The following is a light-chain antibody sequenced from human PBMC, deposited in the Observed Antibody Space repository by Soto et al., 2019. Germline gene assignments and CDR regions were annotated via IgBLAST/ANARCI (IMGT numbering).Light chain of an antibody. J-gene: IGLJ1*01. CDR3: AAWDDRVSGYV. CDR2: NNN. V-gene: IGLV1-47*02. CDR1: SSNIGSSY. Sequence: QSVLTQPPSTSGTPGPRVTISCSGSSSNIGSSYVFWFQHLPGTAPKLLMYNNNQRPSGVPDRVSASKSGTSASLAISGLRSEDEADYYCAAWDDRVSGYVFGTGTKVTVL.